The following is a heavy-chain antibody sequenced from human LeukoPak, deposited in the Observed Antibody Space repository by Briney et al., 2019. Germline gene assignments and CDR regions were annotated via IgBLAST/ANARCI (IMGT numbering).Heavy chain of an antibody. CDR1: GFTFSSYE. CDR3: ARDFGY. J-gene: IGHJ4*02. CDR2: ISSSDSTI. Sequence: GGSLRLSCAASGFTFSSYEMNWVRQAPGKGLEWVSYISSSDSTIYYADSVKGRFTISRDNSKNTLYLQMNNLRPDDTAVYYCARDFGYWGQGTLVTVSS. V-gene: IGHV3-48*03.